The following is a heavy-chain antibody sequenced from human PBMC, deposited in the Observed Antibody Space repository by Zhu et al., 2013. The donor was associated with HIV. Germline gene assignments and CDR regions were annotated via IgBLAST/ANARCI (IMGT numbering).Heavy chain of an antibody. V-gene: IGHV1-46*01. CDR3: VFHPRGGGDEES. CDR2: INPSSGST. J-gene: IGHJ4*02. Sequence: QVQLVQSGAEVKKPGASVKVSCQTFGYSFTNNYMHWVRQAPGQGLEWMGIINPSSGSTTYAQEFQGRVTMTTDTSTSTLYMELSSLRSEDTAVYYCVFHPRGGGDEESWGQGTLVTISS. D-gene: IGHD2-21*01. CDR1: GYSFTNNY.